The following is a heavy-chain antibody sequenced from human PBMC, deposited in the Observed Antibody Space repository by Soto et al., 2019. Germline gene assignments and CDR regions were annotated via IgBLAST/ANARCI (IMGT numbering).Heavy chain of an antibody. CDR1: GGSISSYY. Sequence: SETLSLTCTVSGGSISSYYWSWIRQPPGKGLEWIGYIYYSGSTNYNPSLKSRVTMSVDTSKNQFSLKLSSVTAADTAVYYCARAVAAGEKWFDPWGQGSLVTVSS. CDR3: ARAVAAGEKWFDP. J-gene: IGHJ5*02. V-gene: IGHV4-59*01. CDR2: IYYSGST. D-gene: IGHD6-13*01.